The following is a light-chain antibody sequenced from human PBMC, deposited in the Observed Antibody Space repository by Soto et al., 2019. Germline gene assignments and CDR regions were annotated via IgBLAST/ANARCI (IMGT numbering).Light chain of an antibody. V-gene: IGKV3-11*01. CDR1: QSVSNF. CDR2: DAS. CDR3: QQRSNWPWT. J-gene: IGKJ1*01. Sequence: EIVLTQSPATLSLSPGERATLSCRASQSVSNFLAWYQQKPGQAPRLLISDASNRATGIPGRVSGSGSGTDFSLTISSLDPEDYAVYYCQQRSNWPWTFGQGTQVEIK.